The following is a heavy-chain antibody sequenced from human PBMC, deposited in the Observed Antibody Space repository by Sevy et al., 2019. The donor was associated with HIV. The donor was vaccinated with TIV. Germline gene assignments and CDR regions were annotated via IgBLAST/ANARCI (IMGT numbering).Heavy chain of an antibody. D-gene: IGHD3-10*01. CDR3: AKDPGPRGYYYGMDV. CDR1: GFTFSNYA. V-gene: IGHV3-23*01. Sequence: GGSLRLSCAASGFTFSNYAMSWVRQAPGKGLEWVSAISGSGGSTYYADSVKGRFTISRDNSKNTLYRRMNSLRAEDTAVYYCAKDPGPRGYYYGMDVWGQGTTVTVSS. J-gene: IGHJ6*02. CDR2: ISGSGGST.